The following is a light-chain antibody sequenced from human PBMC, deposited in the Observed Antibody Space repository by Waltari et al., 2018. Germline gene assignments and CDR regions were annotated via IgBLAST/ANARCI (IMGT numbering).Light chain of an antibody. J-gene: IGLJ2*01. CDR2: EVS. CDR1: SSDIGGYNY. CDR3: SSYAGSNNVL. Sequence: QAALTQPRSVSGSPGQSVTISCTGTSSDIGGYNYVSWYQQHPGTAPKLMIYEVSKRPSGGFHRFSVSKSGNTASLTISGRQAEDEADYYCSSYAGSNNVLFGGGTRLTVL. V-gene: IGLV2-8*01.